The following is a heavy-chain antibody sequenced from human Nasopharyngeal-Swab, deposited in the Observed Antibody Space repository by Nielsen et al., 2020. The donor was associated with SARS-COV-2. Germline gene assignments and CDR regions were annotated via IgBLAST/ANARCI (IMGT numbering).Heavy chain of an antibody. CDR3: ARDLDYYGSGTNGMDV. CDR2: ISSSSSYI. D-gene: IGHD3-10*01. J-gene: IGHJ6*02. Sequence: VRQAPGKGLEWVSSISSSSSYIYYADSVKGRFTISRDNAKNSLYLQMSSLRAEDTAVYYCARDLDYYGSGTNGMDVWGQGTTVTVSS. V-gene: IGHV3-21*01.